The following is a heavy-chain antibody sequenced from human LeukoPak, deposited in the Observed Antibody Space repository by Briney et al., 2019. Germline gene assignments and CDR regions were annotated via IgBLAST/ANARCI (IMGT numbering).Heavy chain of an antibody. CDR1: GGSITGYY. CDR2: VYSSGGG. CDR3: AREEFLHEIDSSGYFVY. Sequence: SETLSLTCTVSGGSITGYYWNWIRQPAGQGLEWLGRVYSSGGGNYNPSLTSRGTMSVDTSKNQFSLKLTSLTAADTAVYYCAREEFLHEIDSSGYFVYWGQGTLVTVSS. D-gene: IGHD3-22*01. J-gene: IGHJ4*02. V-gene: IGHV4-4*07.